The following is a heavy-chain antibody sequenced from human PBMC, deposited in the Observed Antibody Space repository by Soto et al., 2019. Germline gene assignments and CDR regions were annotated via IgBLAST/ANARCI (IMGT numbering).Heavy chain of an antibody. D-gene: IGHD3-10*01. J-gene: IGHJ4*02. CDR2: ISSSSSYI. V-gene: IGHV3-21*01. Sequence: GGSLRLSCAASGFTFSSYSMNWVRQAPGKGLEWVSSISSSSSYIYYADSVKGRFTISRDNAKNSLYLQMNSLRAEDTAVYYCARDGSFVGRGGWGQGTLVTVSS. CDR3: ARDGSFVGRGG. CDR1: GFTFSSYS.